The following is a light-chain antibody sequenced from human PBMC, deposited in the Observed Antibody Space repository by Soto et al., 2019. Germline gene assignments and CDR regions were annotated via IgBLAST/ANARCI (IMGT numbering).Light chain of an antibody. J-gene: IGKJ2*01. V-gene: IGKV3D-20*01. CDR2: DAS. Sequence: EIVLTQSPATLSLSPGERATLSCVASQSVSCSYLAWYQQKPGLAPRLLIYDASSRATGIPDRFSGSGSGTDFTLTISRLEPEDFAVYYCQQYGNSPYTFGQGTKLEIK. CDR3: QQYGNSPYT. CDR1: QSVSCSY.